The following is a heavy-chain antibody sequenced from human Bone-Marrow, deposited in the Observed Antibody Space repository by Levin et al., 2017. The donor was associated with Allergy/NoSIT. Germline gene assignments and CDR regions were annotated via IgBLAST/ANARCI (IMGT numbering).Heavy chain of an antibody. CDR1: GYTFTRNS. J-gene: IGHJ5*02. CDR3: ARDLAYIRFDP. Sequence: ASVKVSCKTSGYTFTRNSINWLRQAPGQGLEWMGWINANTGNPTYAQGFTGRFVFSLDTSVSTAYLQISNLQPGDTAVYYCARDLAYIRFDPWGQGTLVTVSS. D-gene: IGHD1-1*01. V-gene: IGHV7-4-1*02. CDR2: INANTGNP.